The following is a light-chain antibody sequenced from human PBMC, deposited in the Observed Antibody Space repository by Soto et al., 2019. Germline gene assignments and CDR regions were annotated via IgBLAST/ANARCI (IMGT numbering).Light chain of an antibody. CDR1: SSDVGGYNY. V-gene: IGLV2-14*01. J-gene: IGLJ1*01. CDR3: NSYTSKSTGV. CDR2: EVS. Sequence: QSVLTQPASVSGSPGRSITISCTGTSSDVGGYNYVSWYQQHPGKAPKLIIYEVSNRPSGVSNHFSGSKSGNTASLTISGLQAEDEADYYCNSYTSKSTGVFGPGTKLTVL.